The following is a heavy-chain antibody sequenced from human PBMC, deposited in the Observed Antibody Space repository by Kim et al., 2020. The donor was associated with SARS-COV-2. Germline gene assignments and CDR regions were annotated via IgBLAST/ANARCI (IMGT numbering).Heavy chain of an antibody. V-gene: IGHV3-48*01. Sequence: ADSVRGRVTVSHDDAKNSLYLQMNSLTVDDTAVYYCVREGRPGIWYPALDSWGQGTLVTVSS. D-gene: IGHD6-13*01. CDR3: VREGRPGIWYPALDS. J-gene: IGHJ4*02.